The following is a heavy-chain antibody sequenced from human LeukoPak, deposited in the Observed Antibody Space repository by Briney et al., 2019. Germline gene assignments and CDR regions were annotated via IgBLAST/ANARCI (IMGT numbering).Heavy chain of an antibody. CDR3: AKAPYSVIYYGPDY. CDR2: ISGSGAGT. J-gene: IGHJ4*02. D-gene: IGHD1-26*01. Sequence: PGGSLRLPCAASGFTFTNYAMSWVRQAPGKGLEWVSIISGSGAGTYYADSVKGRFTISRDNSKSTLYLQMNSLRVEDTAVYYCAKAPYSVIYYGPDYWGQGTLVTVSS. V-gene: IGHV3-23*01. CDR1: GFTFTNYA.